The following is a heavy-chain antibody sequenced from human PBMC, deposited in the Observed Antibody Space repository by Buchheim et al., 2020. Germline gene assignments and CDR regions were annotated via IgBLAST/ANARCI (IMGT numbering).Heavy chain of an antibody. CDR2: IFYSGST. Sequence: QLQLQESGPGLVKPSETLSLTCTVSGDSISSGGYYWSWIRQHPGKGLEWIGYIFYSGSTSYNTSLKSRVTISVDTSKNQFSLCPPSLTAVNAAEYDCAEDRRDYCGTTRSYGFCYYLDAWGKGT. CDR1: GDSISSGGYY. D-gene: IGHD2-21*01. J-gene: IGHJ6*03. CDR3: AEDRRDYCGTTRSYGFCYYLDA. V-gene: IGHV4-31*03.